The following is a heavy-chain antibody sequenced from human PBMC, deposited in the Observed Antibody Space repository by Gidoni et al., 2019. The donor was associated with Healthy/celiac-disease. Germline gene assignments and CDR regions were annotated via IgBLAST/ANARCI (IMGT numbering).Heavy chain of an antibody. V-gene: IGHV3-23*04. CDR2: ISGSGGST. CDR3: AKDSGDGYNRRQICDY. D-gene: IGHD5-12*01. Sequence: VQLVESVGGLVQPGGSLSLSFSASGFTFSIYAMRWVRQSPGKGLEWVSDISGSGGSTYYADYVKGRFTISRDNSKNTLYLKMNSLRAEDTAVYYCAKDSGDGYNRRQICDYWGQGTLVNVSS. J-gene: IGHJ4*02. CDR1: GFTFSIYA.